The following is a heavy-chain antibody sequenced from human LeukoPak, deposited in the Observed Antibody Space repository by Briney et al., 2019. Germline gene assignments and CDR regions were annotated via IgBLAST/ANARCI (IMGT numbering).Heavy chain of an antibody. V-gene: IGHV3-7*05. CDR1: GFTFSIYW. CDR2: INQDGSEK. CDR3: ARAATAGTVDY. J-gene: IGHJ4*02. Sequence: PGGSLRLSCAASGFTFSIYWMSWVRQAPGKGLEWVANINQDGSEKYYVDSVKGRFTISRDNAKNSLYLEMNSLRGGDTAVYYCARAATAGTVDYWGQGTLVTVSS. D-gene: IGHD6-13*01.